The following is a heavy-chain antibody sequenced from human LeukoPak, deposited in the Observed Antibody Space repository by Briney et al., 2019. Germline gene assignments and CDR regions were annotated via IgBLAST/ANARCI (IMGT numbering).Heavy chain of an antibody. J-gene: IGHJ3*02. CDR1: GGSISRGDYY. V-gene: IGHV4-30-4*08. CDR2: IYYSGST. D-gene: IGHD6-19*01. Sequence: PSQTLSLTCTVSGGSISRGDYYWSWIRQPPGKGLERIGYIYYSGSTYYNPSLKSRVTISVDTSKNQFSLKLSSVTAADTAVYYCARVAPRYSSGWCGPFDIWGQGTMVTVSS. CDR3: ARVAPRYSSGWCGPFDI.